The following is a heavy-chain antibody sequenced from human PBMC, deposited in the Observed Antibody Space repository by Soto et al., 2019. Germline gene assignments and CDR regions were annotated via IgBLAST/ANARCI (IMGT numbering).Heavy chain of an antibody. D-gene: IGHD4-4*01. CDR1: GGSISSYY. V-gene: IGHV4-59*01. Sequence: SETLSLTCTVSGGSISSYYWSWIRQPPGKGLEWIGYIYYSGSTNYNPSLKSRVTISVDTSKNQFSLKLSSVTAADTAVYYCASLQLNYADYYYYYMDVWGKGTTVTVSS. J-gene: IGHJ6*03. CDR3: ASLQLNYADYYYYYMDV. CDR2: IYYSGST.